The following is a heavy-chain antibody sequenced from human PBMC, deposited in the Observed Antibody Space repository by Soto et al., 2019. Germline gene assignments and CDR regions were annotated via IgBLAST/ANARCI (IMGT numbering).Heavy chain of an antibody. J-gene: IGHJ3*02. CDR3: ARDDGLSSTNVKAFDI. V-gene: IGHV3-21*01. CDR2: ISTTSTYT. D-gene: IGHD2-2*01. Sequence: GGSLRLSCAASGFTFSRYYMNWVRQAPGKGLEWVSSISTTSTYTHYADSLKGRSTISRDNAKKLLYLQMDSLRAEDTAVYYCARDDGLSSTNVKAFDIWGQGTKVTVSS. CDR1: GFTFSRYY.